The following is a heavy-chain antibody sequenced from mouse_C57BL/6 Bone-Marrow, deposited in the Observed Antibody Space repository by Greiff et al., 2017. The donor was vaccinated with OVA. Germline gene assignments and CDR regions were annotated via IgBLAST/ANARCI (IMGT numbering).Heavy chain of an antibody. Sequence: QVQLQQSGAEVVRPGASVKLSCKASGYTFTDHYINWVKQRPGQGLEWIARIYPGSGNTYYNEKFKGKATLTAEKSSNTAYMQLSSLTSEDSAVYFCARDDGYFFEYWGQGITLTVSS. J-gene: IGHJ2*01. D-gene: IGHD2-3*01. CDR3: ARDDGYFFEY. V-gene: IGHV1-76*01. CDR1: GYTFTDHY. CDR2: IYPGSGNT.